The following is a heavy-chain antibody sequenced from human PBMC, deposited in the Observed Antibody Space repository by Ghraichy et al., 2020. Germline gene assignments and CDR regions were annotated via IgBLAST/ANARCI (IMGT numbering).Heavy chain of an antibody. D-gene: IGHD3-22*01. CDR2: ISSSSSYI. CDR1: GFTFSSYS. V-gene: IGHV3-21*01. Sequence: GESLNISCAASGFTFSSYSMNWVRQAPGKGLEWVSSISSSSSYIYYADSVKGRFTISRDNAKNSLYLQMNSLRAEDTAVYYCARDRGGYYYEYFQHWGQGTLVTVSS. CDR3: ARDRGGYYYEYFQH. J-gene: IGHJ1*01.